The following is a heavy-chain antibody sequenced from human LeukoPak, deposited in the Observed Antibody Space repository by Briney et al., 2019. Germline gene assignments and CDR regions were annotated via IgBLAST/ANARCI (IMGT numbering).Heavy chain of an antibody. CDR2: ISSTSSYI. CDR1: GFSFITYN. CDR3: ARSITMIVDWFDP. Sequence: GGSLRLSCAASGFSFITYNMNWVRQAPGKGLEWVSSISSTSSYIYYADSVKGRFTISRDNAKNSLYLQMNSLRAEDTAVYFCARSITMIVDWFDPWGQGTLVTVSS. D-gene: IGHD3-22*01. V-gene: IGHV3-21*01. J-gene: IGHJ5*02.